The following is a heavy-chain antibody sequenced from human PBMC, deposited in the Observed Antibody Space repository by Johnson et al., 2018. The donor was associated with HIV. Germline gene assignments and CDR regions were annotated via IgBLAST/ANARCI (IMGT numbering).Heavy chain of an antibody. CDR3: ARPGGDPLTDDAFDI. Sequence: VQLVESGGGLVQPGGSLRLSCAASGFTLSNYWMHWVRQAPGEGLVWVSRINSDETHKNYADSVKGRFTISRDNAKNTLYLQMNSLKAEDTAVYDCARPGGDPLTDDAFDIWGQGTMVTVSS. CDR2: INSDETHK. CDR1: GFTLSNYW. J-gene: IGHJ3*02. D-gene: IGHD2-21*02. V-gene: IGHV3-74*01.